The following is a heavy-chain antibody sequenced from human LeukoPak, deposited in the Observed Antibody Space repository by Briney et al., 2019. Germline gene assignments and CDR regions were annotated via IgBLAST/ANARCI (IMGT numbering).Heavy chain of an antibody. CDR3: AKELTGGFDY. CDR2: ISWNSGSI. J-gene: IGHJ4*02. D-gene: IGHD3-16*01. Sequence: GGSLRLSCAASGFTFDDYAMHWVRHAPGKGLEWVSGISWNSGSIGYADSVKDRFTISRDNAKNSLYLQMNSLRAEDTALYYCAKELTGGFDYWGQGTLVTVSS. CDR1: GFTFDDYA. V-gene: IGHV3-9*01.